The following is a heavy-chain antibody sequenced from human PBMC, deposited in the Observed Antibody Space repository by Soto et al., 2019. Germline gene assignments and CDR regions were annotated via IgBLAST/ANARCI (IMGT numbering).Heavy chain of an antibody. CDR1: GFTFSSYA. CDR2: ISDDGSNK. CDR3: ARGAGPYYYDARDV. J-gene: IGHJ6*01. Sequence: QVQLVESGGGVVQPGRSLRLSCAASGFTFSSYAMHWVRQAPGKGLVWVAVISDDGSNKYYADSVKGRFTISRDNTKNTLSLQMTGLRAEDTAVFYCARGAGPYYYDARDVWGQGTTVTVSS. V-gene: IGHV3-30-3*01.